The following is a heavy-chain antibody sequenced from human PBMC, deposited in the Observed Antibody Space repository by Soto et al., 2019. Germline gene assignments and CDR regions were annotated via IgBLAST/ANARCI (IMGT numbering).Heavy chain of an antibody. Sequence: QVQLVESGGGVVQPRRSLRLSWAASGFTFSNYGMHWVRQAPGKGLEWVAVISYDGSNKYYADSLKGRFTISRDNSKNTLFLQMSSLRPEDTALYYCPKIVVTGDIHYFGMDVWGRGTTVTVS. J-gene: IGHJ6*02. V-gene: IGHV3-30*18. CDR2: ISYDGSNK. D-gene: IGHD3-22*01. CDR3: PKIVVTGDIHYFGMDV. CDR1: GFTFSNYG.